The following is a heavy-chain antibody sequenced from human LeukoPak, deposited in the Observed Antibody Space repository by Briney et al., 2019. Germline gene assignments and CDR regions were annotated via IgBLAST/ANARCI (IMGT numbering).Heavy chain of an antibody. D-gene: IGHD2-2*01. V-gene: IGHV4-38-2*01. CDR2: IYHSGST. CDR1: GYSISSGSY. Sequence: SETLSLTCAVSGYSISSGSYWGWIRQPPGKGLEWIGSIYHSGSTYYNPSLKSRVTISVDTSKNQFSLKLSSVTAADTAVYYCARSSPPYCSSTSCLPYNWFDPWGQGTLVTVSS. CDR3: ARSSPPYCSSTSCLPYNWFDP. J-gene: IGHJ5*02.